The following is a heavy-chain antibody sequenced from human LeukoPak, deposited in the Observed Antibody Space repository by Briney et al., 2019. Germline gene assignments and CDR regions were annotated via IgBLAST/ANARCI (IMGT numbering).Heavy chain of an antibody. CDR3: GRDGNRWQEPLAF. D-gene: IGHD1-14*01. J-gene: IGHJ4*02. CDR2: ISYDGTNK. Sequence: GGSLRLSCAASGFXFSSYGINWVRQAPGKGLEWVAIISYDGTNKDYAESVKGRFTISRDNSKLYLQMNSLRTDDTAVYYCGRDGNRWQEPLAFWGQGTLVTVSS. V-gene: IGHV3-30*03. CDR1: GFXFSSYG.